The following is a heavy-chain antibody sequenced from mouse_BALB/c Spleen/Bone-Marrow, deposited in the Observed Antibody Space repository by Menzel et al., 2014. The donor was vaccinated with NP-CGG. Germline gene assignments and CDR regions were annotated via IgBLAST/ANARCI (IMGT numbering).Heavy chain of an antibody. Sequence: EVQRVESGGGLVKPGGSLKLSCAASGFTFSDYFMYWVRQTPEKRLEWVATISDGGSSTYYPDSVKGRFTISRDNAKNNLYLQMSNLKSEDIAMYYCARQDYYAGGYRYFDVWGAGTTVTVSS. J-gene: IGHJ1*01. V-gene: IGHV5-4*02. CDR1: GFTFSDYF. CDR3: ARQDYYAGGYRYFDV. D-gene: IGHD1-1*01. CDR2: ISDGGSST.